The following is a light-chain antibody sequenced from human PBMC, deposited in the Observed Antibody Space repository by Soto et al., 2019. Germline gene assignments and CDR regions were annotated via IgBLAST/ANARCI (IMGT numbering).Light chain of an antibody. CDR1: SSNIGTSS. J-gene: IGLJ1*01. V-gene: IGLV1-44*01. Sequence: QSALTQPPSASGTPGQTVTISCSGSSSNIGTSSVHWYKHLPGTASKPLIYTNDQRPSGVPDRFSGSKSGTSASLAISGLQSEDEADYYCAVWDDSLNGHVFGAGTKVTVL. CDR3: AVWDDSLNGHV. CDR2: TND.